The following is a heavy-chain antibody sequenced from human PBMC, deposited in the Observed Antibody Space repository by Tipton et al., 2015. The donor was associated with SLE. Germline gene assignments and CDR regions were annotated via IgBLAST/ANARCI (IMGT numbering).Heavy chain of an antibody. CDR1: GGSISSSSYY. D-gene: IGHD1-26*01. V-gene: IGHV4-61*02. Sequence: TLSLTCTVSGGSISSSSYYWGWIRQPAGKGLEWIGRIYTSGSTNYNPSLKSRVTMSVDTSKNQFSLKLSSVTAADTAVYYCARVQGGSYHNWFDPWGQGTLVTVSS. CDR3: ARVQGGSYHNWFDP. J-gene: IGHJ5*02. CDR2: IYTSGST.